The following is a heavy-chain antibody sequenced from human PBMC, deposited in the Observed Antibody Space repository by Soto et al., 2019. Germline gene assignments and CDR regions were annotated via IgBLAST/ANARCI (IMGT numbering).Heavy chain of an antibody. CDR2: IWYDGSNK. CDR3: AREPLHRIVVVPAAYYYYYGMDV. D-gene: IGHD2-2*01. CDR1: GFTFSSYG. J-gene: IGHJ6*02. V-gene: IGHV3-33*01. Sequence: GGSLRLSCAASGFTFSSYGMHWVRQAPGKGLEWVAVIWYDGSNKYYADSVKGRFTISRDNSKNTLYLQMNSLRAEDTAVYYCAREPLHRIVVVPAAYYYYYGMDVWGQGTTVTVSS.